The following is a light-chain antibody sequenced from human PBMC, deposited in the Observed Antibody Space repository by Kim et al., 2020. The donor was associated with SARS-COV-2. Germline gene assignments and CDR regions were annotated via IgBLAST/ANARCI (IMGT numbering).Light chain of an antibody. CDR3: HSRDRSGNHVL. V-gene: IGLV3-19*01. CDR2: RKN. CDR1: TLRGYY. Sequence: SSELPQDPAVSVALGQTVRITCQGDTLRGYYASWYQQKPGQAPLLVIYRKNDRPSGIPDRFSGSGSGNTASLTITGVQAEDEAEYYCHSRDRSGNHVLFGGGTQLTVL. J-gene: IGLJ2*01.